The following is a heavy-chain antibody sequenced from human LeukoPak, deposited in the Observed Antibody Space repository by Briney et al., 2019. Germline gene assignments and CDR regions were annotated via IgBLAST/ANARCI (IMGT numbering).Heavy chain of an antibody. V-gene: IGHV3-30-3*01. D-gene: IGHD4-11*01. J-gene: IGHJ3*02. Sequence: PGGSLRLSCAASGFTFSSYAMHWVRQAPGKGLEWVAVISYDGSNKYYADSVKGRFTISRDNSKNTLYLQMNSLRAEDTAVYYCAREDDYSNQRWRAFDIWGQGTMVTVSS. CDR1: GFTFSSYA. CDR2: ISYDGSNK. CDR3: AREDDYSNQRWRAFDI.